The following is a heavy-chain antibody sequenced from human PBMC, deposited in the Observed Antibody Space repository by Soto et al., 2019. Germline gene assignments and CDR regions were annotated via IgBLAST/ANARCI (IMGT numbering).Heavy chain of an antibody. CDR3: ARDLDGTTIYDY. V-gene: IGHV4-31*03. CDR2: IYYSGST. Sequence: SETLSLTCTVSGGSISSGGYYWSWIRQHPGKGLEWIGYIYYSGSTYYNPSLKSRVTISVDTSKNQFSLKLSSVTAADTAVYYCARDLDGTTIYDYWGQGTLVTVSS. D-gene: IGHD1-7*01. CDR1: GGSISSGGYY. J-gene: IGHJ4*02.